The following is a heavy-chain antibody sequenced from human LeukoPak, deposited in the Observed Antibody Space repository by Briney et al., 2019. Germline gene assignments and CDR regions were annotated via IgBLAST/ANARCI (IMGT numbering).Heavy chain of an antibody. D-gene: IGHD3-10*01. J-gene: IGHJ4*02. CDR1: GFTFSSYG. Sequence: GGSLRLSCAASGFTFSSYGMHWVRQAPGKGLEWVAVISYDGSNKYHADSVKGRFTISRDNSKNTLYLQMNSLRAEDTAVYYCAKDLFYYGSGSYDPDGYWGQGTLVTVSS. CDR2: ISYDGSNK. V-gene: IGHV3-30*18. CDR3: AKDLFYYGSGSYDPDGY.